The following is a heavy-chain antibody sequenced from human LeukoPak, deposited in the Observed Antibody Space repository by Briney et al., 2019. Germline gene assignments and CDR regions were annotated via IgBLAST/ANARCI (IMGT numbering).Heavy chain of an antibody. D-gene: IGHD3-10*01. CDR2: LSGSGGST. J-gene: IGHJ4*02. Sequence: GGSLRLSCAASGFTFSSYAMSWVRQAPGKGLEWDSALSGSGGSTYYADSVKGRFTISRDNSKNTLYLQMNSLRVEDTAVYYCAKGDRGSYGLFDYWGQGTLVTASS. CDR3: AKGDRGSYGLFDY. V-gene: IGHV3-23*01. CDR1: GFTFSSYA.